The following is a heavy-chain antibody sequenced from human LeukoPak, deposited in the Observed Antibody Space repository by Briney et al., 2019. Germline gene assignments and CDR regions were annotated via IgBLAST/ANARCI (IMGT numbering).Heavy chain of an antibody. CDR3: AREGLGGYDNSGYCGY. D-gene: IGHD3-22*01. J-gene: IGHJ4*02. CDR2: IYPGDSDT. CDR1: GYSFTSYW. Sequence: GESLKISCKGSGYSFTSYWIGWVRQMPGKGLEWMGIIYPGDSDTRYSPSFQGQVTISADKSISTAYMELSRLRSDDTAVYYCAREGLGGYDNSGYCGYWGQGTLVTVSS. V-gene: IGHV5-51*01.